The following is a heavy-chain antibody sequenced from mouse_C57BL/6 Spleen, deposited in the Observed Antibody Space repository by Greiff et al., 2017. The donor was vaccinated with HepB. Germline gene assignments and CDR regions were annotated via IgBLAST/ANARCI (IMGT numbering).Heavy chain of an antibody. CDR3: ARDPYTPFAY. CDR2: ISYDGSN. CDR1: GYSITSGYY. Sequence: VQLQQSGPGLVKPSQSLSLTCSVTGYSITSGYYWNWIRQFPGNKLEWMGYISYDGSNNYNPSLKNRISITRDTSKNQFFLKLNSVTTEDTATYYCARDPYTPFAYWGQGTLVTVSA. V-gene: IGHV3-6*01. J-gene: IGHJ3*01. D-gene: IGHD5-1-1*01.